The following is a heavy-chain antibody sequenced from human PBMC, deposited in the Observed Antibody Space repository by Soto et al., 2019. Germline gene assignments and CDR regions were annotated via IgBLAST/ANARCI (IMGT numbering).Heavy chain of an antibody. V-gene: IGHV1-69*01. CDR2: IIPIFGTA. D-gene: IGHD2-2*01. CDR3: ARGRDIVVVPAAMDSTPYYYYGMDV. CDR1: GGTFSSYA. J-gene: IGHJ6*02. Sequence: QVQLVQSGAEVKKPGSSVKVSCKASGGTFSSYAISWVRQAPGQGLEWMGGIIPIFGTANYAQKFQGRVTITEDEYTSKAYMELSRLRSEDTAVYYCARGRDIVVVPAAMDSTPYYYYGMDVWGQGTTVTVSS.